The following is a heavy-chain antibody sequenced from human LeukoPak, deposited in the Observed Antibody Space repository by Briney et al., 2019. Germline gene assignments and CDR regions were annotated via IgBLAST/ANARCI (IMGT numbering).Heavy chain of an antibody. J-gene: IGHJ4*02. V-gene: IGHV3-7*01. CDR2: INQDESQK. CDR1: GFNVMNNW. Sequence: GGSLRLSCAASGFNVMNNWMSWVRLAPGKGLEYVANINQDESQKYYVDSVKGRFTISKDNAKNSLNLQMNSLRAEDTGVYYCARDNYDFRGQGTLVTVSS. D-gene: IGHD3-3*01. CDR3: ARDNYDF.